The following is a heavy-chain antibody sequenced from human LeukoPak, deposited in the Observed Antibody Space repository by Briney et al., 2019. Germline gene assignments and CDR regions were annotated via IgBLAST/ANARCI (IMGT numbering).Heavy chain of an antibody. CDR1: GFTFSDYY. J-gene: IGHJ4*02. D-gene: IGHD3-10*01. CDR3: AKGGYYGSGYYFEY. Sequence: GGSLRLSCAASGFTFSDYYMSWIRQAPGKGLEWVSSISSGSVSIYYADSVKGRFTISRDNAKNSLYLQMSSLRAEDTALYYCAKGGYYGSGYYFEYWGQGTLVTVSS. V-gene: IGHV3-11*04. CDR2: ISSGSVSI.